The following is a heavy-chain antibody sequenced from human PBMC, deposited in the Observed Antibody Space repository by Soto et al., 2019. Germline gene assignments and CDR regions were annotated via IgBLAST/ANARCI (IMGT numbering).Heavy chain of an antibody. CDR2: ISSSSSTI. V-gene: IGHV3-48*04. CDR1: GFTFSTYA. Sequence: GGALRLSCAASGFTFSTYAMNWVRQAPGKGLEWVSYISSSSSTIFYTDSVKGRFTVSRDNAKDSLYLQMSSLRAEDTAVYYCVRDFSGQPSQHRGQGTLVTVSS. CDR3: VRDFSGQPSQH. J-gene: IGHJ1*01. D-gene: IGHD3-3*01.